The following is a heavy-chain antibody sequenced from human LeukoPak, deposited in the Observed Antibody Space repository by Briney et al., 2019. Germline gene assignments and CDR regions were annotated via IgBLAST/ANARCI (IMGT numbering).Heavy chain of an antibody. V-gene: IGHV1-2*02. CDR2: INPNSGGT. D-gene: IGHD3-22*01. CDR1: GYTFTGYY. Sequence: ASVKVSCKASGYTFTGYYMHWVRQAPGQGLEWMGWINPNSGGTNYAQKFQGRVTMTRDTSISTAYMELRSLRSDDTAVYYCARRLYYYDSSGYYSSYFDYWGQGTLVTVSS. J-gene: IGHJ4*02. CDR3: ARRLYYYDSSGYYSSYFDY.